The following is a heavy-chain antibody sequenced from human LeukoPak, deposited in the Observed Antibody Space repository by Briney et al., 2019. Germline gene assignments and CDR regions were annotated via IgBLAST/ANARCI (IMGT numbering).Heavy chain of an antibody. J-gene: IGHJ4*02. CDR1: GGSFSGYY. V-gene: IGHV4-34*01. CDR2: INQSGSA. Sequence: SETLSLTCAVYGGSFSGYYWSWIRQPPGKGLEWIGEINQSGSATYNPSLKSRVTMSLDTSKNQFSLKLTSVTAADTAVYYRARHRDHDFWSGYYDWGQGTLVTVSS. CDR3: ARHRDHDFWSGYYD. D-gene: IGHD3-3*01.